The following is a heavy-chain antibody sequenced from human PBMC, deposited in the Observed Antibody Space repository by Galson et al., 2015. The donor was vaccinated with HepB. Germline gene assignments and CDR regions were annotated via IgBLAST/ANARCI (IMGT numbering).Heavy chain of an antibody. V-gene: IGHV3-33*01. CDR3: ARDGRWLLGGVDY. CDR2: IWYDGSNK. CDR1: GFTFSSYG. D-gene: IGHD5-24*01. J-gene: IGHJ4*02. Sequence: SLRLSCAASGFTFSSYGMHWVRQAPGKGLEWVAVIWYDGSNKYYADSVKGRFTISRDNSKNTLYLQMNSLRAEDTAVYYCARDGRWLLGGVDYWGQGTLVNVSS.